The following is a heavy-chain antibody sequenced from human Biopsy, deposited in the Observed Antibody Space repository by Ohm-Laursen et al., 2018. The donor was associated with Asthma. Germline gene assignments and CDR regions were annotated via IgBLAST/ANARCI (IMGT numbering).Heavy chain of an antibody. J-gene: IGHJ4*02. Sequence: GASVKVSCKASGGTFSSNSINCVRQAPGQGLEWMGRIIPIFGPTNYAQKFQGRVTISADDSTSTAYMELSSLSSEDTALYYCARGPEYVRSSGALDYWGQGTLVTVSS. D-gene: IGHD2-2*01. CDR3: ARGPEYVRSSGALDY. CDR1: GGTFSSNS. CDR2: IIPIFGPT. V-gene: IGHV1-69*13.